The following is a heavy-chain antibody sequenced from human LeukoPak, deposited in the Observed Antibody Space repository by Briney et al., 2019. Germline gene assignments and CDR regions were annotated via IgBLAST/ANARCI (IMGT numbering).Heavy chain of an antibody. CDR1: GFTFSNYS. CDR2: INQNGGVK. Sequence: GGSLRLSCAASGFTFSNYSMNWVRQAPGKGLEWVATINQNGGVKYYVDSVKGRFTISRGNAKTSLFLQMNSLRIDDTAMYYCTRTVNSASDFWGQGTLVTVSS. V-gene: IGHV3-7*03. J-gene: IGHJ4*02. CDR3: TRTVNSASDF. D-gene: IGHD4-23*01.